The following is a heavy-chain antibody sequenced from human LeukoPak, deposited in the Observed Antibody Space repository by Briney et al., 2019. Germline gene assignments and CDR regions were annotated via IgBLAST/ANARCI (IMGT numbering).Heavy chain of an antibody. V-gene: IGHV1-2*02. J-gene: IGHJ5*02. CDR2: INPNSGGT. CDR3: ARVGIVATIEWWFDP. Sequence: GASVKVSCEASGYTFTGYYMHWVRQAPGQGLEWMGWINPNSGGTNYAQTFQGRVTMTRDTSISTAYMELSRLRSDDTAVYYCARVGIVATIEWWFDPWGQGTLVTVSS. D-gene: IGHD5-12*01. CDR1: GYTFTGYY.